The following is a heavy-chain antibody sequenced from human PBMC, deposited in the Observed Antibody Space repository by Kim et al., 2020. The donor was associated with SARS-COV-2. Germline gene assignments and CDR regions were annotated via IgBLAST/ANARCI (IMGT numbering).Heavy chain of an antibody. V-gene: IGHV3-9*01. Sequence: GGSLRLSCAASGFTFDDYAMHWVRQAPGKGLEWVSGISWNSGSIGYADSVKGRFTISRDNAKNSLYLQMNSLRAEDTALYYCAKDRTGYYDSVYFDYWGQGTLVTVSS. CDR2: ISWNSGSI. CDR3: AKDRTGYYDSVYFDY. J-gene: IGHJ4*02. CDR1: GFTFDDYA. D-gene: IGHD3-22*01.